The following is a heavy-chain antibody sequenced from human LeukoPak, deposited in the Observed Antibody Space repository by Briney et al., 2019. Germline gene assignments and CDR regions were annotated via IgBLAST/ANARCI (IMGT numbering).Heavy chain of an antibody. V-gene: IGHV3-23*01. CDR3: ARDGVVPAALSYYYYYYMDV. J-gene: IGHJ6*03. Sequence: GGSLRLSCAASGFTFSSYAMSWVRQAPGKGLEWVSAISGSGGSTYYADSVKGRFTISRDNSKNTLYLQMNSLRAEDTAVYYCARDGVVPAALSYYYYYYMDVWGKGTTVTVSS. CDR1: GFTFSSYA. D-gene: IGHD2-2*01. CDR2: ISGSGGST.